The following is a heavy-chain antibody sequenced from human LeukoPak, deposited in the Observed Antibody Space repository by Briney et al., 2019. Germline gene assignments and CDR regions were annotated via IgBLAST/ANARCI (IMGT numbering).Heavy chain of an antibody. D-gene: IGHD3-22*01. CDR3: ARSMILTSEDS. Sequence: GGSLRLSCAASGFRFDDYYMGWIRQAPGKGLDYISHISASGSVQYYTDSVKGRFTVSRDNSKNSLYLLMNSLTAEDTAIYYCARSMILTSEDSWGQGTLVTVSS. J-gene: IGHJ4*02. V-gene: IGHV3-11*04. CDR2: ISASGSVQ. CDR1: GFRFDDYY.